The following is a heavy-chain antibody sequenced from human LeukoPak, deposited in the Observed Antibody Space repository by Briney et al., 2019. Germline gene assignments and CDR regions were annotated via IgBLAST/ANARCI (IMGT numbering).Heavy chain of an antibody. Sequence: GGSLRLSCAASGFTFSSYGMIWVRQAPGKGLEWVSYISSSGSTIYYADSVKGRFTISRDNAKNSLYLQMNSLRAEDTAVYYCAREGGEWELLRTFDYWGQGTLVTVSS. CDR3: AREGGEWELLRTFDY. CDR1: GFTFSSYG. J-gene: IGHJ4*02. V-gene: IGHV3-48*03. D-gene: IGHD1-26*01. CDR2: ISSSGSTI.